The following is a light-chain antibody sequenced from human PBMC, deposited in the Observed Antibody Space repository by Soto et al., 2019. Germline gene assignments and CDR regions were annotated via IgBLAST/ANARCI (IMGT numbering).Light chain of an antibody. CDR1: QSISSW. Sequence: DIQMTQTPSTLSASVGDRGIITCRASQSISSWLAWYQQKPGKAPKLLIYKASSLESGVPSRFSGSGSGTEFTLTISSLQPDDFATYYCQHYNSYSEAFGQGTKVDIK. CDR2: KAS. CDR3: QHYNSYSEA. V-gene: IGKV1-5*03. J-gene: IGKJ1*01.